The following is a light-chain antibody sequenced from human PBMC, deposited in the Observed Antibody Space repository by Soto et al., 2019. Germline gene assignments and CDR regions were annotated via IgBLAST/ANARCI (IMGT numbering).Light chain of an antibody. CDR2: DVS. Sequence: QSALTQPASVSGSPGQSITISCTGTSSDVGGYNYVSWYQQHPGKAPKLMIYDVSNRPSGVSNRFSGSKSGNTASLTISGLQAEDEADYYCSSYTRSSTLGVVSGGGTKLTVL. CDR3: SSYTRSSTLGVV. V-gene: IGLV2-14*01. CDR1: SSDVGGYNY. J-gene: IGLJ2*01.